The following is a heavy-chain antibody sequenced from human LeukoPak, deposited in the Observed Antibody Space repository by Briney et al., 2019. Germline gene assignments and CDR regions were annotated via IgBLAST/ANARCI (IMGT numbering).Heavy chain of an antibody. CDR3: ARGVKGYSSGWYADY. CDR1: VYTFTSYG. Sequence: ASVKVSCKASVYTFTSYGISWVRQAPGQGLEWMGWISAYNGNTNYAQKLQGRVTMTTDTSTSTAYMELRSLRSDDTAVYYCARGVKGYSSGWYADYWGQGTLVTVSS. J-gene: IGHJ4*02. D-gene: IGHD6-19*01. V-gene: IGHV1-18*01. CDR2: ISAYNGNT.